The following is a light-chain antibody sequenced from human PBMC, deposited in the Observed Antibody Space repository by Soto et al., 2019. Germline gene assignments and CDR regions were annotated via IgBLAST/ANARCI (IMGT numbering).Light chain of an antibody. CDR1: SSDVGSSNL. CDR3: CSFARSSTSYV. V-gene: IGLV2-23*01. CDR2: EGS. Sequence: QCVLTQPASVSGSAGQAITISCTGTSSDVGSSNLVSWYQQHPGKTPKLIIYEGSRRPSGVSGRFSGSMSGNAASLTISGLQAEDEADYYCCSFARSSTSYVFGTGTKVTVL. J-gene: IGLJ1*01.